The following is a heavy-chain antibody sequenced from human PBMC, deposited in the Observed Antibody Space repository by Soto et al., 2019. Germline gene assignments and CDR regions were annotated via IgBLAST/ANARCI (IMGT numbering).Heavy chain of an antibody. V-gene: IGHV3-9*01. D-gene: IGHD5-12*01. J-gene: IGHJ6*03. Sequence: GGSLRLSCAASGFTFDDYAMHWVRQAPGKGLEWVSGISWNSGSIGYADSVKGRFTISRDNAKNSLYLQMNSPRAEDTALYYCAKDRSSGYDDYYYYMDVWGKGTTVTVSS. CDR2: ISWNSGSI. CDR1: GFTFDDYA. CDR3: AKDRSSGYDDYYYYMDV.